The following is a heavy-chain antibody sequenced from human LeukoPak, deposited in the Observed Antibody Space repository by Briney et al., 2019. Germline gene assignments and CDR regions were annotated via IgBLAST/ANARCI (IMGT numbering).Heavy chain of an antibody. CDR2: IYIDETT. Sequence: SETLSLTCTVSNDSITSSWWSWIRQPPGKGLEWIGFIYIDETTNYNPSLKSRVTMSVDTSKNQFSLKLSSVTAADTAVYYCARWGGRYDSSGRVLFHTFDIWGQGTMVTVSS. V-gene: IGHV4-4*09. CDR1: NDSITSSW. J-gene: IGHJ3*02. CDR3: ARWGGRYDSSGRVLFHTFDI. D-gene: IGHD3-22*01.